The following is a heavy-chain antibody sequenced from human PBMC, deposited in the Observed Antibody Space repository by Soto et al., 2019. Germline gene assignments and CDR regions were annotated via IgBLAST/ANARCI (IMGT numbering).Heavy chain of an antibody. CDR2: INAGNGNR. V-gene: IGHV1-3*01. CDR1: GYTFTSYA. Sequence: QVQLVQSGAEVKKPGASVKVSCKASGYTFTSYAMHWVRQAPGQRIEWMGWINAGNGNRKYSQKFQGRVTITRDTSASTAYMEPRSLRSEDTAVYYGARDSPPSDYWGQGTLVTVSS. J-gene: IGHJ4*02. CDR3: ARDSPPSDY.